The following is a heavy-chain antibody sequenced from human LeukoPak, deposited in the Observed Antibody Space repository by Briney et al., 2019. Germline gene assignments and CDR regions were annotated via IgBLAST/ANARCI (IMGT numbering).Heavy chain of an antibody. V-gene: IGHV4-34*01. CDR2: IDHSGST. Sequence: SETLSLTCAVYGGSFSGYYWNWIRQSPGKGLEWIGEIDHSGSTNYNPSLKSRVTLSVDTFKSQLSLKLSSVTAADTAVYYCARRYSSGWYYFDYWGQGTLVTASS. CDR1: GGSFSGYY. CDR3: ARRYSSGWYYFDY. J-gene: IGHJ4*02. D-gene: IGHD6-19*01.